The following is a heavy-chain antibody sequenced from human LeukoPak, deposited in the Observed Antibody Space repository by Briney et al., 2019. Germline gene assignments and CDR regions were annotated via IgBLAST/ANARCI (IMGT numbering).Heavy chain of an antibody. CDR1: KFPISSFDHS. V-gene: IGHV4-30-4*07. CDR3: ARHILGGDNGSKGFDV. CDR2: GDATGNF. D-gene: IGHD2-21*02. Sequence: TSETLSLTGDVAKFPISSFDHSCSWVRHFPVNGLDCIGYGDATGNFYYNPSFGGRAFISEFSSKSHLSLTLSFVTAAETALYYCARHILGGDNGSKGFDVWGQGILVTVSS. J-gene: IGHJ4*02.